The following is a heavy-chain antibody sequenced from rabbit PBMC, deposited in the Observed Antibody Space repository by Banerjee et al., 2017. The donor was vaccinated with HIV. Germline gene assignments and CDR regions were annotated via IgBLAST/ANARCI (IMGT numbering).Heavy chain of an antibody. D-gene: IGHD4-1*01. CDR3: ARTVYSNGWDAWGGMDL. CDR2: IYVDKGNT. V-gene: IGHV1S7*01. Sequence: QLKETGGGLVQPGGSLTLSCKASGFDISSYHMTWVRQAPGKGLEWIGIIYVDKGNTDYASWVNGRFTISSDNAQNTVDLQMNSLTVADTATYFCARTVYSNGWDAWGGMDLWGQGTLVTVS. CDR1: GFDISSYH. J-gene: IGHJ6*01.